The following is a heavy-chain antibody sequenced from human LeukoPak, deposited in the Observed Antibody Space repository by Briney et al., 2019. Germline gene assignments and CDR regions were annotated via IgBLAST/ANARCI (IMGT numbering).Heavy chain of an antibody. CDR1: GFTFSSYG. J-gene: IGHJ3*02. V-gene: IGHV3-30*18. CDR2: ISHDGSNK. Sequence: GGSLRLSCAASGFTFSSYGMHWVRQASGKGLEWVAVISHDGSNKYYADSVKGRFTISRDNSKNTLYLQMNSLRAEDTAAYYCAKTSGQWLTYDAFDIWGQGTMVTVSS. D-gene: IGHD6-19*01. CDR3: AKTSGQWLTYDAFDI.